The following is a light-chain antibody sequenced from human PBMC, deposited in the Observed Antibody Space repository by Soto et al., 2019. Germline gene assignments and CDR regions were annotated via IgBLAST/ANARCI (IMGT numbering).Light chain of an antibody. CDR1: SSDFGSYNL. V-gene: IGLV2-23*01. Sequence: QSVLTQPASVSGSPGQSITISCTGTSSDFGSYNLVSWYQQYPGKAPKLMIYEGSKRPSGVSNRFSGSKSGNTASLTISGLQAEDEADYYCCSYAGSRTPNVFGTGTKVTVL. CDR2: EGS. J-gene: IGLJ1*01. CDR3: CSYAGSRTPNV.